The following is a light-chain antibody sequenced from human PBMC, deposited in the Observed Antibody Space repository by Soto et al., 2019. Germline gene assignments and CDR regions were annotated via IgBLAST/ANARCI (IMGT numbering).Light chain of an antibody. CDR3: QAYDSSPQT. J-gene: IGKJ1*01. Sequence: QKISSNYLGWYQQKPGQAXRLLIYAAYSMATGITDRFSGSGSGTDFTLTISRLEPEDFAVYYCQAYDSSPQTVGQVTQVEIK. V-gene: IGKV3-20*01. CDR2: AAY. CDR1: QKISSNY.